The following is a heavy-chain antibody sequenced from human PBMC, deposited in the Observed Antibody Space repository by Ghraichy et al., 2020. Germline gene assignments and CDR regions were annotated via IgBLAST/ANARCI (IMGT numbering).Heavy chain of an antibody. CDR3: TTGGATMKGY. CDR1: GFSFTYAW. D-gene: IGHD5-24*01. CDR2: IRSKGSGGTT. J-gene: IGHJ4*02. Sequence: GESLNISCAASGFSFTYAWMNWVRQAPGKGLEWVGRIRSKGSGGTTEYASPVKGRFTISRDDSKDTAYLHMNSLKTDDTGVYYCTTGGATMKGYWGQGTLVTVSS. V-gene: IGHV3-15*07.